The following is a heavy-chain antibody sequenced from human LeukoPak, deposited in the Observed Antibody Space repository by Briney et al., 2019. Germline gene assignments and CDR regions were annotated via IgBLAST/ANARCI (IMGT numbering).Heavy chain of an antibody. J-gene: IGHJ4*02. CDR1: GYTLTELS. D-gene: IGHD3-22*01. CDR3: ATTSYYYDSSGYYSPLDY. Sequence: APVKVSCKVSGYTLTELSMHWVRQAPGKGLEWMGGFDPEDGETIYAQKFQGRVTMTEDTSTDTAYMELSSLRSEDTAVYYCATTSYYYDSSGYYSPLDYWGQGTLVTVSS. V-gene: IGHV1-24*01. CDR2: FDPEDGET.